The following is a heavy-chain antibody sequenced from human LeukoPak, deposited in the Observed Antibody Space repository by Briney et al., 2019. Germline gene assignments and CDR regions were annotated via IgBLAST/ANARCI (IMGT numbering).Heavy chain of an antibody. CDR1: GFTFSSYW. V-gene: IGHV3-74*01. CDR3: ARDSLVAAAFDY. CDR2: ISSDGSST. Sequence: PGGSLRLSCAASGFTFSSYWMHWVRQAPGKGLVWVSRISSDGSSTSYADSVKGRFTISRDNAKNTLYLQMNSLRAEDTAVYYCARDSLVAAAFDYWGQGTLVTVSS. D-gene: IGHD6-13*01. J-gene: IGHJ4*02.